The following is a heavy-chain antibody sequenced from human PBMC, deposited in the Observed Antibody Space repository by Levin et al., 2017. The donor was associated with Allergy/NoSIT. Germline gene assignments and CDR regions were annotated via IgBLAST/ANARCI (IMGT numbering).Heavy chain of an antibody. CDR2: IRPNSERT. Sequence: GGSLRLSCAASGFSFANHAMTWVRHAPGKGLEWVSTIRPNSERTYFADSVKGRFTVSRDDSVNMMSLQMSSLRADDAAIYYCAREQGARGWYTVDFWGQGALVTVSS. CDR1: GFSFANHA. CDR3: AREQGARGWYTVDF. J-gene: IGHJ4*02. D-gene: IGHD6-19*01. V-gene: IGHV3-23*01.